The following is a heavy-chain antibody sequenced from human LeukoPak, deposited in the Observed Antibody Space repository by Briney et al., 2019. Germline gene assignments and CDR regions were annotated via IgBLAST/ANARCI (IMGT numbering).Heavy chain of an antibody. CDR1: GYSISSGYY. Sequence: PSETLSLTCTVSGYSISSGYYWGWIRQPPGKGLEWIGSIYHSGSTYYNPSLKSRVTISVDTSKNQFSLKLSSVTAADTAVYYCARDRGHSWEGLYYLDYWGQGTLVTVSS. J-gene: IGHJ4*02. V-gene: IGHV4-38-2*02. CDR3: ARDRGHSWEGLYYLDY. D-gene: IGHD1-26*01. CDR2: IYHSGST.